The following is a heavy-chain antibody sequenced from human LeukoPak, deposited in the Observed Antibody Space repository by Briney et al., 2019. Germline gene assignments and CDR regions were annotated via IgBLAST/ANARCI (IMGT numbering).Heavy chain of an antibody. J-gene: IGHJ6*02. Sequence: GGSLRLSCAASGFTFSSYSMNWVRQAAGKGLEWVSSITSSSSYINYADSLKGRFTISRDNAKKSLYLQMNSLKAEDTAVYYCARVGASYGMDVWGQGTTVTVSS. CDR2: ITSSSSYI. CDR1: GFTFSSYS. CDR3: ARVGASYGMDV. D-gene: IGHD3-10*01. V-gene: IGHV3-21*01.